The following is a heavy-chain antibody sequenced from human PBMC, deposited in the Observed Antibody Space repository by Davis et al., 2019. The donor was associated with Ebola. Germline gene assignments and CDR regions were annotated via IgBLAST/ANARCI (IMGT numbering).Heavy chain of an antibody. CDR3: ARDSLASHYFDY. CDR1: GYTFTSYG. CDR2: INPNSGGT. Sequence: ASVKVSCKASGYTFTSYGISWVRQAPGQGLEWMGWINPNSGGTNYAQKFQGRVTMTRDTSISTAYMELSRLRSDDTAVYYCARDSLASHYFDYWGQGTLVTVSS. J-gene: IGHJ4*02. V-gene: IGHV1-2*02.